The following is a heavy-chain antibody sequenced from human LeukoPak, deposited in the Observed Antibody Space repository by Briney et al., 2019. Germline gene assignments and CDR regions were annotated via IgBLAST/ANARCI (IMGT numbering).Heavy chain of an antibody. Sequence: GGSLRLSCAASRCTFSNYAMSWLRQAPGKGLEWVSAITGSGGTTYYADSAKGRFTISRDNSKNTVYLQMNSLDSGERAIYYCERRAYKYGKKAYADFWGQGTPVTV. J-gene: IGHJ4*03. CDR3: ERRAYKYGKKAYADF. CDR2: ITGSGGTT. D-gene: IGHD3-10*01. CDR1: RCTFSNYA. V-gene: IGHV3-23*01.